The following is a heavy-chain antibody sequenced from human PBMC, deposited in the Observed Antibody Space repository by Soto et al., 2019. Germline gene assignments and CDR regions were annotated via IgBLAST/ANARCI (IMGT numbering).Heavy chain of an antibody. D-gene: IGHD2-8*01. J-gene: IGHJ2*01. CDR3: ASSARLYAKYFDL. Sequence: QVQLQESGPGLVKPSQTLSLTCTVSGGSISSGDYYWSWIRQPPGKGLEWIGYIYYSGSTYYNPSLKSRVTISVDTSKLQFSLKRSSVTAADTAGYYCASSARLYAKYFDLWGRGTLVTVSS. V-gene: IGHV4-30-4*01. CDR1: GGSISSGDYY. CDR2: IYYSGST.